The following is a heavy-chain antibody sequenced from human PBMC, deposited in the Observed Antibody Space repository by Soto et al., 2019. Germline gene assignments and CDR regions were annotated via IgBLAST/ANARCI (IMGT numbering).Heavy chain of an antibody. CDR3: AGLGY. D-gene: IGHD6-6*01. V-gene: IGHV4-59*01. J-gene: IGHJ4*02. CDR2: IYYSGST. Sequence: SETLYLTCTVSDGSIGSYYWSWIRQPPGKGLEWIGYIYYSGSTNYNPSLKSRVTISVDTSKNQFSLKLSSVTAADTAVYYCAGLGYWGQGTLVTVSS. CDR1: DGSIGSYY.